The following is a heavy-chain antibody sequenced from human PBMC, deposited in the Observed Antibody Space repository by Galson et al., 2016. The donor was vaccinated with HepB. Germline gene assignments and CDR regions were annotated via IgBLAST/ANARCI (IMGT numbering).Heavy chain of an antibody. CDR2: MTASGRDI. CDR1: GFPFSIYA. V-gene: IGHV3-23*01. Sequence: SLRLSCAASGFPFSIYAMAWVRQTPGKGLEWVSGMTASGRDIYYPDSVKGRFSISRDDSTNTLYLQMDRLRAEDTAVYYCTKDRDSGWRYWYFDLWGRGTRVTVSS. CDR3: TKDRDSGWRYWYFDL. D-gene: IGHD6-19*01. J-gene: IGHJ2*01.